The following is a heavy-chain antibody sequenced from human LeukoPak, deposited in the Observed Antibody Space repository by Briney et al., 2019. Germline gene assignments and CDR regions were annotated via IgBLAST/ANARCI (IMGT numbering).Heavy chain of an antibody. CDR3: ARIVPICSSTSCYDV. CDR1: GGTFSSYA. Sequence: GSSVKVSCKASGGTFSSYAISWVRQAPGQGLEWVGGIIPIFGTANYAQKFQGRVTITADESTSTAYMELSSLRSEDTAVYYCARIVPICSSTSCYDVWGKGTTVTVSS. J-gene: IGHJ6*04. CDR2: IIPIFGTA. V-gene: IGHV1-69*01. D-gene: IGHD2-2*01.